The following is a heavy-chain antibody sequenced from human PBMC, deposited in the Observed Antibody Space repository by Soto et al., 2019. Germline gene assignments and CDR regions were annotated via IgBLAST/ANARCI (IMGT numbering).Heavy chain of an antibody. CDR3: ARNEVVVPAALSNVFDY. V-gene: IGHV1-69*01. D-gene: IGHD2-2*01. J-gene: IGHJ4*02. CDR1: GGTFSSYA. CDR2: IIPIFGTA. Sequence: QVQLVQSGAEVKKPGSSVKVSCKASGGTFSSYAISWVRQAPGQGLEWMGGIIPIFGTANYAQKFQGRVTITADASTSTAYMELSSLRSEDTAVYYCARNEVVVPAALSNVFDYWGQGTLVTVSS.